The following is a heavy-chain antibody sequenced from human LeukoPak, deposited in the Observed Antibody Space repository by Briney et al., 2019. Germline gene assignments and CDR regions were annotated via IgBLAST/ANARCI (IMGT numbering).Heavy chain of an antibody. V-gene: IGHV3-30*04. CDR3: ARDGWQWLSNLPDY. Sequence: PGGSLRLSCAASGFTFSSYAMSWVRQAPGKGLEWVAVISYDGSNKYYADSVKGRFTISRDNSKNTLYLQMNSLRAEDTAVYYCARDGWQWLSNLPDYWGQGTLVTVSS. CDR1: GFTFSSYA. CDR2: ISYDGSNK. D-gene: IGHD6-19*01. J-gene: IGHJ4*02.